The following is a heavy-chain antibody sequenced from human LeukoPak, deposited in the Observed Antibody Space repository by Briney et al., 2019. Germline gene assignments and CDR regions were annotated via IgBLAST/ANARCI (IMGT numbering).Heavy chain of an antibody. J-gene: IGHJ4*02. V-gene: IGHV1-2*02. CDR3: ARDLRKVAGTGFGY. D-gene: IGHD6-19*01. CDR1: GYTFTSFG. CDR2: INPNSGGT. Sequence: ASVKVSCKASGYTFTSFGISWVRQAPGQGLEWMGWINPNSGGTNYAQKFQGRVTMTRDTSISTAYMELSRLRSDDTAVYYCARDLRKVAGTGFGYWGQGTLVTVSS.